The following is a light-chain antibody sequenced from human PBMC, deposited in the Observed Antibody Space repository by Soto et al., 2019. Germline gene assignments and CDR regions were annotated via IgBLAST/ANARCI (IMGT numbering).Light chain of an antibody. CDR1: QSISSW. CDR2: DAS. J-gene: IGKJ1*01. V-gene: IGKV1-5*01. CDR3: QQYNSDRT. Sequence: DIQMTQSPSTLSASVGDRVTITCRASQSISSWLAWYQQKPGKAPKLLIYDASSLESGVPSRFSGSGSGTEFTLTISGLQADDFATYYCQQYNSDRTLGQGTKVEIK.